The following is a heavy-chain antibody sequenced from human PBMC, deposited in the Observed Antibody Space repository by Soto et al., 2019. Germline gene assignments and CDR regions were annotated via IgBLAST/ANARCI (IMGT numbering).Heavy chain of an antibody. D-gene: IGHD6-19*01. J-gene: IGHJ5*02. CDR1: GFNFSDYA. CDR2: ISNGGGGT. V-gene: IGHV3-23*01. Sequence: GGSLRLSXAASGFNFSDYAMTWIRQAPGKGLEWVSGISNGGGGTYDAASVKGRFTISRDNSKNTLYLQMNSLRAEDTAVYYCAKCVFGYSGSSGWCNWLDPWGQGTQVTVSS. CDR3: AKCVFGYSGSSGWCNWLDP.